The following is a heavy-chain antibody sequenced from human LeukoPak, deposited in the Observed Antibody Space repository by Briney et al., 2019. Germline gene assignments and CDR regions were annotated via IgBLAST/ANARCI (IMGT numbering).Heavy chain of an antibody. D-gene: IGHD2-21*01. Sequence: SETLSLTCTVSGGSISSYYWSWIRQAPGKGLEWIGYIYYSGSTNYNPSLKSRVTISVDTSKNQFSLKLSSVTAADTAVYYCARDDGEAPYYYGMDVWGQGTTVTVSS. J-gene: IGHJ6*02. CDR1: GGSISSYY. CDR2: IYYSGST. V-gene: IGHV4-59*01. CDR3: ARDDGEAPYYYGMDV.